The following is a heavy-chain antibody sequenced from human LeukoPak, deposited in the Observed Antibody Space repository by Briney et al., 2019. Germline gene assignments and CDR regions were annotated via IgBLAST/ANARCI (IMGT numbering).Heavy chain of an antibody. D-gene: IGHD3-10*01. CDR1: GGSISSYY. Sequence: KPSETLSLTCTVSGGSISSYYWSWIRQPAGKGLEWIGRIYTSGSTNYNPSLKSRVTMSVDTSKNQFSLKLSSVTAADTAVYYCARGGVTMVRGVIPYYYYYMDVWGKGTTVTISS. CDR2: IYTSGST. CDR3: ARGGVTMVRGVIPYYYYYMDV. V-gene: IGHV4-4*07. J-gene: IGHJ6*03.